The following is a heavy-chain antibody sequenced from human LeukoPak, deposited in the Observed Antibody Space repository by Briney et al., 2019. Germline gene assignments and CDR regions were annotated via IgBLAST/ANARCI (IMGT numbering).Heavy chain of an antibody. J-gene: IGHJ3*02. CDR1: GYTFTGYY. CDR2: INPNSGGT. Sequence: GASVKVSCKASGYTFTGYYMHWVRQAPGQGLEWMGRINPNSGGTNYAQKFQGRATMTRDTSISTAYMELSRLRSDDTAVYYCAREVTTIVVVVAALNDAFDIWGQGTMVTVSS. D-gene: IGHD2-15*01. CDR3: AREVTTIVVVVAALNDAFDI. V-gene: IGHV1-2*06.